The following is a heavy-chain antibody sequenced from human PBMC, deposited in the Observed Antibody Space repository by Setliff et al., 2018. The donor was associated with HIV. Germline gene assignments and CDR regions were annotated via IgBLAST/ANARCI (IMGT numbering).Heavy chain of an antibody. J-gene: IGHJ6*02. CDR2: INHSGST. CDR1: GGSFSGYY. Sequence: PSDTLSLTCAVYGGSFSGYYWSWIRQPPGKGLEWIGEINHSGSTNYNPSLKSRVTISVDTSKNQFSLKLSSVTAADTAVYYCARERKIFYYYYYGMDVWGQGTTVTVSS. V-gene: IGHV4-34*01. D-gene: IGHD3-3*01. CDR3: ARERKIFYYYYYGMDV.